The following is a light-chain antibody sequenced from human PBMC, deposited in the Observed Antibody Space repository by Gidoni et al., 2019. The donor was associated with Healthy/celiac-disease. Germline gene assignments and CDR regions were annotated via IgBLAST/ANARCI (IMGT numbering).Light chain of an antibody. CDR2: DAS. V-gene: IGKV3-11*01. CDR1: QSVSSY. J-gene: IGKJ4*01. Sequence: EKVLTQSPATLSLAPGERATLSCRARQSVSSYLAWYTQKPGQAPRLLISDASNSATGIPPRFSGSRSGTAFTLTISSLEPADFAVYSCQPRCHWPLTFGGGTKVEIK. CDR3: QPRCHWPLT.